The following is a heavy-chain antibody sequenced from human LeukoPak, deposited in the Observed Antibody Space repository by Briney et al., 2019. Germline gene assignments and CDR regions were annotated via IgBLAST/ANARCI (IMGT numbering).Heavy chain of an antibody. D-gene: IGHD4-17*01. CDR2: IRYDGSNK. CDR3: AKDFSASHGDYVFKPVDY. Sequence: GGSLRLSCAASGFTFSSYGMHWVRQAPGKGLEWEAFIRYDGSNKYYADSVMGRFTISRDNSKNTLYLQMNSLRAEDTAVYYCAKDFSASHGDYVFKPVDYWGQGTLVTVSS. J-gene: IGHJ4*02. CDR1: GFTFSSYG. V-gene: IGHV3-30*02.